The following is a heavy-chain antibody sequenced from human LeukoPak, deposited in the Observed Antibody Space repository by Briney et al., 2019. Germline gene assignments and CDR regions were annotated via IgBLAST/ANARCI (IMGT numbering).Heavy chain of an antibody. CDR2: ISGRGASK. Sequence: GGSLRLSCAVSGLTFNNYAMSWVRQAPGKGLEWVSGISGRGASKYYADSVKGRFTISRDNSKNTLYLQMNSLRAGDTAVYYCAKGSKLVVITRDHYMAVWGKGTTVTISS. CDR3: AKGSKLVVITRDHYMAV. V-gene: IGHV3-23*01. J-gene: IGHJ6*03. CDR1: GLTFNNYA. D-gene: IGHD3-22*01.